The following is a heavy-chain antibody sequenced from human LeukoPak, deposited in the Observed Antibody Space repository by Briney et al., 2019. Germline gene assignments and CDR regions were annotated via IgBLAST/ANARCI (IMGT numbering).Heavy chain of an antibody. CDR3: ARGHSGSYWLIDY. J-gene: IGHJ4*02. Sequence: GGSLRLSCAASGFTFRNHAIHWVRQAPGKGLEWVAVISDDGSSKYYADSVKSRFIISRDNSKNTLYLQMNSLRAEETAVYFCARGHSGSYWLIDYWGQGTLVIVSS. D-gene: IGHD1-26*01. CDR2: ISDDGSSK. CDR1: GFTFRNHA. V-gene: IGHV3-30-3*01.